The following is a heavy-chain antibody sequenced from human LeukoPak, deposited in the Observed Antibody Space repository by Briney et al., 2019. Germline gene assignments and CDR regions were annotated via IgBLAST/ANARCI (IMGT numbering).Heavy chain of an antibody. CDR1: GFTFSSYA. D-gene: IGHD1-7*01. CDR2: ISYDGSNK. Sequence: PGRSLRLSCAASGFTFSSYAMHWVRQAPGKGLEWVAVISYDGSNKYYADSAKGRFTISRDNSKNTLYLQMNSLRAEDTAVYYCARARSLNSWHYKGWFDPWGQGTPVTVSS. CDR3: ARARSLNSWHYKGWFDP. J-gene: IGHJ5*02. V-gene: IGHV3-30-3*01.